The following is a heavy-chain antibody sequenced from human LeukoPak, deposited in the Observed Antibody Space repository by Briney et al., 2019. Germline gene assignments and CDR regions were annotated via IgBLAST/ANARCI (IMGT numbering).Heavy chain of an antibody. CDR1: GFTFSSYS. CDR3: ARGGIAAAGTAFDI. D-gene: IGHD6-13*01. V-gene: IGHV3-21*01. CDR2: ISSSSSYI. J-gene: IGHJ3*02. Sequence: KPGGSLRLSCAASGFTFSSYSMNWVRQAPGKGLEWVSSISSSSSYIYYADSVKGRFTISRDNAKNSLYLQMNSLRAEDTAVYYCARGGIAAAGTAFDIWGQGTMVTVSS.